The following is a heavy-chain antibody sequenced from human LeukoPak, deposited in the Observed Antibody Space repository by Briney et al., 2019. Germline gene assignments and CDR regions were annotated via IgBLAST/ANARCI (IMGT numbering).Heavy chain of an antibody. J-gene: IGHJ4*02. V-gene: IGHV3-23*01. Sequence: GGSLRLSCTGSGFNFNMFAMNWVRQAPGQGLEWVSDLSRGGGTTNYADSVKGRFTISRDKSKNMVFLQMNSLRPEDTAVYYCAKEQRIRHCSEGVCMEGYYFDYWGQGSLVTVSS. CDR1: GFNFNMFA. D-gene: IGHD2-8*01. CDR2: LSRGGGTT. CDR3: AKEQRIRHCSEGVCMEGYYFDY.